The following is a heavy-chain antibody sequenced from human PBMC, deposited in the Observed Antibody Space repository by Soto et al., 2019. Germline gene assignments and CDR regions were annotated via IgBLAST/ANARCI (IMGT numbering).Heavy chain of an antibody. D-gene: IGHD3-22*01. V-gene: IGHV4-59*08. Sequence: PSDTLSLTFTVSGCSISGDYWSWIRQPPGKGLEWIGYTANTNYNPSLMGRVTISVDTSKNQFSLKLTSVTAADTAVYYCARHGRVDSRGFYSWFDPWGQGALVTVSS. CDR3: ARHGRVDSRGFYSWFDP. J-gene: IGHJ5*02. CDR2: TANT. CDR1: GCSISGDY.